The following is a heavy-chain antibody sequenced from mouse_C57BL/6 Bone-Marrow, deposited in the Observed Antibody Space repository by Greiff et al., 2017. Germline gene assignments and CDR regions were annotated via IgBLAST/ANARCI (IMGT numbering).Heavy chain of an antibody. CDR3: MTAYYFDY. CDR2: INPNYGYT. Sequence: EVKLMESGPELVKPGASVKISCKASGYSFTDYNMNWVKQSNGKSLEWIGVINPNYGYTSYNQKFKGKATLTVDKSSSTAYMQLNSLTSEDSAVYYCMTAYYFDYWGQGTTLTGSS. D-gene: IGHD1-2*01. V-gene: IGHV1-39*01. J-gene: IGHJ2*01. CDR1: GYSFTDYN.